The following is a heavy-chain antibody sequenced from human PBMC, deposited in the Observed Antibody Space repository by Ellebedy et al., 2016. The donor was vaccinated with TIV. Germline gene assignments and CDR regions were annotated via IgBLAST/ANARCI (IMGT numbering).Heavy chain of an antibody. D-gene: IGHD4-17*01. Sequence: GESLKISCVVSGFNFRSYWMGWVRQAPGKGLAWVANIYQDGSQKYYVDSAEGRFTISRDNAKNSLYLEMRSMGVEDTAMYYCARRGSYGDYAVQGNSWFDVWGQGIPVTVSP. V-gene: IGHV3-7*01. CDR2: IYQDGSQK. CDR3: ARRGSYGDYAVQGNSWFDV. CDR1: GFNFRSYW. J-gene: IGHJ5*02.